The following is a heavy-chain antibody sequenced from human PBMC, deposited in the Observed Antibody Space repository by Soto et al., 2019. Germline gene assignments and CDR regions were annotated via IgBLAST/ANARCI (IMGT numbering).Heavy chain of an antibody. D-gene: IGHD2-15*01. Sequence: PSETLSLTCTVSGGSISSYYLTWIRQPPGKGLERIGYIYYSGSTNXXXXXXXXXXXXXXXXXXQISLNTSSVTAADTAVYYCASCSGGSIDYWGQGTLVTVSS. CDR2: IYYSGST. V-gene: IGHV4-59*01. CDR1: GGSISSYY. J-gene: IGHJ4*02. CDR3: ASCSGGSIDY.